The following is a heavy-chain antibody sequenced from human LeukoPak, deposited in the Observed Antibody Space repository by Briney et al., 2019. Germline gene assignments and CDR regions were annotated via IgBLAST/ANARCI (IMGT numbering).Heavy chain of an antibody. V-gene: IGHV4-59*01. D-gene: IGHD2-2*01. CDR3: ARVVPAAQRMYYYYGMDV. CDR2: IYYSGST. CDR1: GGSISSYY. Sequence: PSETLSLTCTVSGGSISSYYWSWIRQPPGKGLEWIGYIYYSGSTNYNPSLKSRVTISVDTSKNQFSLKLSSVTAADTAMYYCARVVPAAQRMYYYYGMDVWGQGTTVTVSS. J-gene: IGHJ6*02.